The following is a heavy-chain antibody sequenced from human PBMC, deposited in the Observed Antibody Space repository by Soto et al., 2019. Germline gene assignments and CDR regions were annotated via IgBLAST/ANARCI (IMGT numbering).Heavy chain of an antibody. J-gene: IGHJ5*02. CDR1: GSSRSTSGVG. V-gene: IGHV2-5*02. D-gene: IGHD3-10*01. CDR2: IYWDDDK. CDR3: AHIRVVTYYRSGWFDP. Sequence: QITLRESGPTLVKPTQTLTLTCAVSGSSRSTSGVGVGWIRQPPGTALEWLALIYWDDDKRYSPSLTNRLTITKDTSKNQVVLTMTNMDPVDTATYYCAHIRVVTYYRSGWFDPWGQGTLVTVSS.